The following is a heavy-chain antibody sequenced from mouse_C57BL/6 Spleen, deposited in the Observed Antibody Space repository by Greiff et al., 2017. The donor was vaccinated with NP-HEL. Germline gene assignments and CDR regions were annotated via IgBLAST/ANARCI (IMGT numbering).Heavy chain of an antibody. CDR3: ARYPLTGTGNWYFDV. V-gene: IGHV7-3*01. J-gene: IGHJ1*03. Sequence: DVKLVESGGGLVQPGGSLSLSCAASGFTFTDYYMSWVRQPPGKALEWLGFIRNKANGYTTEYSASVKGRFTISRDNSQSILYLQMNALRAEDSATYYCARYPLTGTGNWYFDVWGTGTTVTVSS. D-gene: IGHD4-1*01. CDR2: IRNKANGYTT. CDR1: GFTFTDYY.